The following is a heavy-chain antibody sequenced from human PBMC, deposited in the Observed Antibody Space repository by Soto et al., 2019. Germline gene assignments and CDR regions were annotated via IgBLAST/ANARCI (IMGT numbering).Heavy chain of an antibody. Sequence: QVQLVQSGAEVKKPGSSVKVSCKASGGTFSNFAISWVRQAPGQGLEWMGAIIPVYDTAKYAQKFQDRLTITADEATSTAYMELRSLRAEDTDVYYCARDDNSGFFIGYYGLDVWGQGTTVTVSS. J-gene: IGHJ6*02. D-gene: IGHD6-19*01. CDR1: GGTFSNFA. V-gene: IGHV1-69*01. CDR3: ARDDNSGFFIGYYGLDV. CDR2: IIPVYDTA.